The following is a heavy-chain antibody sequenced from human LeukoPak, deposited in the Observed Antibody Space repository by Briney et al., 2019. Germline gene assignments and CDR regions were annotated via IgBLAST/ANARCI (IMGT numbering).Heavy chain of an antibody. Sequence: ASVKVSCKASGYTFTGYYMHWVRQAPGQGLEWMGWINPNSGGTNYAQKFQGRVTMTRDTSISTAYMELSSLRSEDMAVYYCARDGGYDLSDAFDIWGQGTMVTVSS. J-gene: IGHJ3*02. CDR3: ARDGGYDLSDAFDI. CDR2: INPNSGGT. V-gene: IGHV1-2*02. CDR1: GYTFTGYY. D-gene: IGHD5-12*01.